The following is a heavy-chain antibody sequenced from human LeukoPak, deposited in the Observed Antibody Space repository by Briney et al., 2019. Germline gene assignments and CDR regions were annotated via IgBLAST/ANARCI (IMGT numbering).Heavy chain of an antibody. J-gene: IGHJ4*02. Sequence: SETLSLTCAVYGGSFSGYCWSWIRQPPGKGLEWIGEINHSGSTNYNPSLKSRVTISVDTSKNQFSLKLSSVTAADTAVYYCAALSRGGDCYWSQGTLVTVSS. CDR2: INHSGST. CDR1: GGSFSGYC. CDR3: AALSRGGDCY. D-gene: IGHD2-21*02. V-gene: IGHV4-34*01.